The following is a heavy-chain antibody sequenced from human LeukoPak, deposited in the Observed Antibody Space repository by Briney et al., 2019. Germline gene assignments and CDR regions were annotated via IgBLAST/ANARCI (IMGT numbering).Heavy chain of an antibody. V-gene: IGHV3-23*01. CDR3: AKDQQAAAAFDY. Sequence: GGALRLSSAASGFTLSSYAMSWVRQAPGKGLEWVSAISGSGGRTYYAHSVKGRFTISRDNSKNTLYLQMNSLRAEDTAVYYCAKDQQAAAAFDYWGQGTLVTVSS. CDR2: ISGSGGRT. D-gene: IGHD6-13*01. CDR1: GFTLSSYA. J-gene: IGHJ4*02.